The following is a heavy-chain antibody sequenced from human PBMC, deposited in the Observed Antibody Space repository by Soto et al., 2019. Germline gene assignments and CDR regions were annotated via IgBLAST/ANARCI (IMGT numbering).Heavy chain of an antibody. J-gene: IGHJ5*02. Sequence: SETLSLTCTVSGGSISSGGYYWSWIRQHPGKGLEWIGYIYYSGSTYYNPSLKSRVTISVDTSKNQFSLKLSSVTAADTAVYYCARDTRDATSRTVNWFDPWGQGTLVTVSS. CDR1: GGSISSGGYY. V-gene: IGHV4-31*03. D-gene: IGHD4-4*01. CDR3: ARDTRDATSRTVNWFDP. CDR2: IYYSGST.